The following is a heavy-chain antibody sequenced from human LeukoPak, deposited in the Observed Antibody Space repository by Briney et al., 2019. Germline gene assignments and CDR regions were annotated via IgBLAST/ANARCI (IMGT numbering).Heavy chain of an antibody. D-gene: IGHD2-21*01. CDR1: GFSFSRHW. J-gene: IGHJ4*02. CDR2: ISDGGSYR. CDR3: ASFGISWTSAY. Sequence: GGSLRLSCEASGFSFSRHWMHWIRHPPGKGLVWVARISDGGSYRSHVGSVEGRFTISRDNVRNILYLHMNDLRGEDTAVYYCASFGISWTSAYWGQGTLVTVSS. V-gene: IGHV3-74*01.